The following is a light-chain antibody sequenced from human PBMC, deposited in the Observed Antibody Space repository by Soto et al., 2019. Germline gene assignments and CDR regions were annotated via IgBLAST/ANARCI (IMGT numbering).Light chain of an antibody. CDR1: QSISRW. J-gene: IGKJ4*01. CDR2: QAS. V-gene: IGKV1-5*03. CDR3: QQYNTMVT. Sequence: DIQMTQSPSTLSASIGDRVTITCRAAQSISRWLAWYQQKPGKAPKLLIYQASSLRSGVPSRFSGRGSGTEFTLTISRLQADDVATFYWQQYNTMVTFGGGTKVEIK.